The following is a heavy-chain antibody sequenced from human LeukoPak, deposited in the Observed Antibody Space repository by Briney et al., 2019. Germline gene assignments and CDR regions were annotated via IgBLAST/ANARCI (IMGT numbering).Heavy chain of an antibody. V-gene: IGHV3-49*03. J-gene: IGHJ6*02. D-gene: IGHD3-22*01. CDR2: IRSKAYGGTT. CDR3: SRFYDSSGYSV. CDR1: DFTFGDYA. Sequence: GGSLRLSCTASDFTFGDYAMSWFRQAPGKGLEWVGFIRSKAYGGTTEYAASVKGRFTISRDDSKSIAYLQMNNLKTADTAVYYCSRFYDSSGYSVWGQGTTVTVSS.